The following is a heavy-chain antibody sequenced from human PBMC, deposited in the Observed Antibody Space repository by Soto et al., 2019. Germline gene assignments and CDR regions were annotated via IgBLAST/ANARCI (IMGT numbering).Heavy chain of an antibody. Sequence: GGSLRLSCAASGFTFDDYAMHWVRQAPGKGLEWVSGISWNSGSIGYADSVKGRFTISRDNAKNSLYLQMNSLRAEDTALYYCAKDASPLQYYYYMDVWGKGTTVTVSS. J-gene: IGHJ6*03. D-gene: IGHD4-4*01. CDR2: ISWNSGSI. V-gene: IGHV3-9*01. CDR3: AKDASPLQYYYYMDV. CDR1: GFTFDDYA.